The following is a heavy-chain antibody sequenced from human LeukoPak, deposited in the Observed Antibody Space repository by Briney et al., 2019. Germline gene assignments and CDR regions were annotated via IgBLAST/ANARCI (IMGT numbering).Heavy chain of an antibody. V-gene: IGHV3-23*01. D-gene: IGHD3-9*01. J-gene: IGHJ6*02. CDR1: GFTFSSYA. Sequence: GGSLRLSCAASGFTFSSYAMSWVRQAPGKGLEWVSAISGSGGSTYYADSVKGRFTISRDNSKNTLYLQMNSLRAEDTAVYYCARGPIPEYYDILYGMDVWGQGTTVTVSS. CDR3: ARGPIPEYYDILYGMDV. CDR2: ISGSGGST.